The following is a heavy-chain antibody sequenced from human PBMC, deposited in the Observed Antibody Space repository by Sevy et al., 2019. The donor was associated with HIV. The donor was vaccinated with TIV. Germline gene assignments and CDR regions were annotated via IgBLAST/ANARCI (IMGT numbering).Heavy chain of an antibody. D-gene: IGHD4-17*01. V-gene: IGHV3-30-3*01. J-gene: IGHJ4*02. CDR2: ISYDGSNK. CDR3: ARSKTTVVTDFDY. Sequence: GGSLRLSCAASGFTFSSYAMHWVRQAPGKGLEWVAVISYDGSNKYYADSVKGRFTISRDNSKNTLYLQMNSLRAEDTALYYCARSKTTVVTDFDYWGQGTLVTVSS. CDR1: GFTFSSYA.